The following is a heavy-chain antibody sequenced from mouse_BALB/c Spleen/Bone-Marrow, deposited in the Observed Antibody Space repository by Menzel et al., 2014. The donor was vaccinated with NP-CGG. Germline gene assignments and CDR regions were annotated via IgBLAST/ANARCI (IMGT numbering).Heavy chain of an antibody. CDR1: GYTFTSYY. V-gene: IGHV1S81*02. Sequence: VQLQESGAVLVKPGASVKLSCKASGYTFTSYYMYWVKQRPGQGLEWIGGIDPSNGGTNFNEKFKSKATLTVDKSSSAAYMQLGSLTSEDSAVYYCTRYTYGDYPYYYAMDYWGQGTSVTVPS. CDR2: IDPSNGGT. J-gene: IGHJ4*01. D-gene: IGHD2-13*01. CDR3: TRYTYGDYPYYYAMDY.